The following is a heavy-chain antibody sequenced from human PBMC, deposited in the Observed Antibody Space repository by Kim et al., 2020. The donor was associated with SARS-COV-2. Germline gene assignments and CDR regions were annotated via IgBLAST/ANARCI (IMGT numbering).Heavy chain of an antibody. D-gene: IGHD3-10*01. V-gene: IGHV1-18*04. J-gene: IGHJ4*02. CDR3: ARDSRRFGPTLD. CDR2: ISAYNGNT. CDR1: GYTFTSYG. Sequence: ASVKVSCKASGYTFTSYGVSWVRQAPGQGLEWMGWISAYNGNTNYAQKLQGRVTMTTDTSTSTAYMELRSLRSDDTAVYYCARDSRRFGPTLDLGQGTLVTVSS.